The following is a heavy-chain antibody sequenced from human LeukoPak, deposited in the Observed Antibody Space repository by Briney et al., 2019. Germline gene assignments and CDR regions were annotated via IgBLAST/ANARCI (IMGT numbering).Heavy chain of an antibody. CDR3: ARDAMVRGALHYYYAMDV. Sequence: GASVKVSCKASGYTFTSYGISWVRQAPGQGLEWMGWISAYNGNTNYAQKLQGRVTMTTDTSTSTAYMELRSLRSDDTAVYYCARDAMVRGALHYYYAMDVWGQGTTVTVSS. CDR2: ISAYNGNT. J-gene: IGHJ6*02. V-gene: IGHV1-18*01. CDR1: GYTFTSYG. D-gene: IGHD3-10*01.